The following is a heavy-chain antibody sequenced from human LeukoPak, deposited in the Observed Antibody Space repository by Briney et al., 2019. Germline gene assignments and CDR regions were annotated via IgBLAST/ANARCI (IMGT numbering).Heavy chain of an antibody. Sequence: PSETLSLTCTVSSGSFSSGGYYWTWIRQPPGKGLEWIGYIYYSGSTNYNPSLKSRVTISVDTSKNQFSLKLSSVTAADTAVYYCARGPYGSGIYYKYYYFDYWGQGTLVTVSS. CDR2: IYYSGST. CDR1: SGSFSSGGYY. J-gene: IGHJ4*02. D-gene: IGHD3-10*01. V-gene: IGHV4-61*08. CDR3: ARGPYGSGIYYKYYYFDY.